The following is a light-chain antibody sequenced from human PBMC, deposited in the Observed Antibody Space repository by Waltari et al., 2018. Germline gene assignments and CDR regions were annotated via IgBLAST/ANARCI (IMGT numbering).Light chain of an antibody. CDR3: QQYYSTPPYA. V-gene: IGKV2-28*01. CDR1: QSLLHSNGYNY. J-gene: IGKJ2*01. Sequence: DIVMTQSPLSLPVTPGAPASIPCRSTQSLLHSNGYNYLDWYLQKPGQSPQLLIYLGSNRAAGVPDRFSGSGSGTDFTLTISSLQAEDVAVYYCQQYYSTPPYAFGQGTKLEIK. CDR2: LGS.